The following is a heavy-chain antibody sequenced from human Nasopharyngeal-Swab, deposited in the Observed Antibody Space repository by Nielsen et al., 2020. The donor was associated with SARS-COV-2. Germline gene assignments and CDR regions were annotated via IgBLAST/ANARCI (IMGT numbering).Heavy chain of an antibody. D-gene: IGHD3-10*01. CDR1: GGSFSGYY. Sequence: SETLSPTCDVYGGSFSGYYWSWIRQPPGKGLEWIGEINHSGSTNYNPSLKSRVTISVDTSKNQFSLKLSSVTAADTAVYYCARDQKLWFGESADYYYYGMDVWGQGTTVTVSS. CDR2: INHSGST. J-gene: IGHJ6*02. V-gene: IGHV4-34*01. CDR3: ARDQKLWFGESADYYYYGMDV.